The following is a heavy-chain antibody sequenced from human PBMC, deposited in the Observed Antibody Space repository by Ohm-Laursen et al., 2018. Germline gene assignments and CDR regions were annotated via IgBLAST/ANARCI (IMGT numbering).Heavy chain of an antibody. J-gene: IGHJ4*02. Sequence: SLRLSCAASGFTFSANWMSWVRQAPGKGLEWVAIISRDGSTKYYGDSVKGRFTISRDDSKNTLFLQMSALRAEDTALYYCAKENPSYFYDYWGQGTLVTVSS. D-gene: IGHD3-10*01. CDR3: AKENPSYFYDY. CDR2: ISRDGSTK. CDR1: GFTFSANW. V-gene: IGHV3-30*18.